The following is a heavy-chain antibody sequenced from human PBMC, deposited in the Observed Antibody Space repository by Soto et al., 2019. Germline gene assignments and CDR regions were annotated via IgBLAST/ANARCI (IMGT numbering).Heavy chain of an antibody. J-gene: IGHJ4*02. D-gene: IGHD3-3*01. CDR1: GVRFGSYA. V-gene: IGHV3-23*01. CDR3: ARWSYLDY. Sequence: PLWSMRLSNAASGVRFGSYALSWVRQAPGKGLEWVSTISGSDGKTFYADSVKGRFSISRDTSQSTLYLQMNSLRADDTAMYYCARWSYLDYWGQGTRVTVSS. CDR2: ISGSDGKT.